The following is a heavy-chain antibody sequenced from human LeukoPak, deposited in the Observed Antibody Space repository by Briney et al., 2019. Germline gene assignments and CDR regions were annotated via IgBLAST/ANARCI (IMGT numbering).Heavy chain of an antibody. D-gene: IGHD3-22*01. J-gene: IGHJ5*02. CDR2: INHSGST. V-gene: IGHV4-34*01. Sequence: SETPSLTCAVYGGSFSGYYWSWIRQPPGKGLEWIGEINHSGSTNYNPSLKSRVTISVDTSKNQFSLKLSSVTAADTAVYYCAREASYDSSGYYSFDPWGQGTLVTVSS. CDR3: AREASYDSSGYYSFDP. CDR1: GGSFSGYY.